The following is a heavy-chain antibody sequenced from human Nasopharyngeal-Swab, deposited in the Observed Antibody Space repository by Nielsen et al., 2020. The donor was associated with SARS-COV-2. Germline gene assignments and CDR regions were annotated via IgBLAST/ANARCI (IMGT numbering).Heavy chain of an antibody. CDR1: GYTLTELS. Sequence: ASVKVSCKVSGYTLTELSMHWVRQAPGKGLEWMGGFDPEDGETIYAQKFQGGVTITEDTSTDTAYMELSSLRSEDTAVYYCATGPVLRYFDWFDPWGQGTLVTVSS. D-gene: IGHD3-9*01. CDR2: FDPEDGET. J-gene: IGHJ5*02. CDR3: ATGPVLRYFDWFDP. V-gene: IGHV1-24*01.